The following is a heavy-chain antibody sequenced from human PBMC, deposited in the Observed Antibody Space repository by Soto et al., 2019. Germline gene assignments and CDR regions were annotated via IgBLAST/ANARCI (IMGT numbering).Heavy chain of an antibody. D-gene: IGHD6-13*01. J-gene: IGHJ4*02. CDR3: ARGDSTSWSDY. CDR1: GFTFRTYA. CDR2: ISYDGTNK. V-gene: IGHV3-30*01. Sequence: QVQLVESGGGVVQPGRSLRLSCAASGFTFRTYAMDWVRQAPGKGLEWVAVISYDGTNKYYADYGKGRFTISRDNSKNTLSLQMNSLRAEDTAVYYCARGDSTSWSDYWGQGTLVTVSS.